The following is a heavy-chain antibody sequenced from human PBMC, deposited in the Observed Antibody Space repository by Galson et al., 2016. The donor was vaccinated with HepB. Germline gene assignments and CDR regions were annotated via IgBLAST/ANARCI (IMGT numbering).Heavy chain of an antibody. Sequence: SVKVSCKASGGTFNTYAISWVRQAPGQGLEWMGGIIPMLGTATYAQKFQGRVTITADESTSTAYMGLSSLRSEDTALYYCARGSEILTGYYAYWGQGTLITVSS. V-gene: IGHV1-69*13. CDR2: IIPMLGTA. CDR3: ARGSEILTGYYAY. J-gene: IGHJ4*02. D-gene: IGHD3-9*01. CDR1: GGTFNTYA.